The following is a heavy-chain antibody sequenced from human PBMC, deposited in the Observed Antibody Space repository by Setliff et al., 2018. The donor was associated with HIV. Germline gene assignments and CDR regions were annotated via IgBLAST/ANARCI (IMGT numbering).Heavy chain of an antibody. V-gene: IGHV4-4*09. Sequence: SETLSLTCTVSGGSISTYCWSWIRQPPGKGLEWIGYIYTSGSTNYNPSLKTRVTISIDTSKKQVSLKLSSVTAADTAVYYCARHANYDFWSGYWGYYFDYWGQGTLVTVSS. J-gene: IGHJ4*02. D-gene: IGHD3-3*01. CDR3: ARHANYDFWSGYWGYYFDY. CDR2: IYTSGST. CDR1: GGSISTYC.